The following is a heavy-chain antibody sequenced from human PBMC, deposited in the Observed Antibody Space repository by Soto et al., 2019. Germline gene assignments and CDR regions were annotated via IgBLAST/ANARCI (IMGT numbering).Heavy chain of an antibody. Sequence: QVQLVQSGAEVKKPGASVKVSCKASGYTFTSYGISWVRQAPGQGLEWMGWISAYNGNTNYAQKLQGRVTMTTDTSXXTAYMELRSLRSDDTAVYYCARGSGGYYYYYGMDVWGQGTTVTVSS. CDR3: ARGSGGYYYYYGMDV. V-gene: IGHV1-18*01. J-gene: IGHJ6*02. D-gene: IGHD2-15*01. CDR2: ISAYNGNT. CDR1: GYTFTSYG.